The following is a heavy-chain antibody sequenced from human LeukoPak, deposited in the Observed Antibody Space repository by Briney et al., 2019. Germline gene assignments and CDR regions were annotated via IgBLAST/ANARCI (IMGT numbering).Heavy chain of an antibody. Sequence: GGSLRLSCAASEFTFSNYGMHWVRQAPGKGLEWVAVVSYDGSNKYYADSVKGRFTISRDNSKNTVYLQMNSLRAEDTAIYYCARKVYDYVWGSYRSGYMDVWGKGTTVTVSS. V-gene: IGHV3-30*03. D-gene: IGHD3-16*02. CDR1: EFTFSNYG. CDR2: VSYDGSNK. CDR3: ARKVYDYVWGSYRSGYMDV. J-gene: IGHJ6*03.